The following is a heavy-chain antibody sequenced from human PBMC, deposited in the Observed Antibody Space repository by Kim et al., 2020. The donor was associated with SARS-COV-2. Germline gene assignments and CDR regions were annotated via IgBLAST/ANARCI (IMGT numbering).Heavy chain of an antibody. CDR1: GGSISSYY. J-gene: IGHJ2*01. CDR3: AVTTDPYVYWYFDL. D-gene: IGHD4-4*01. CDR2: IYYSGST. Sequence: SETLSLTCTVSGGSISSYYWSWIRQPPGKGLEWIGYIYYSGSTNYNPSLKSRVTISVDTSKNQFSLKLSSVTAADTAVYYCAVTTDPYVYWYFDLWGRGTLVTVSS. V-gene: IGHV4-59*13.